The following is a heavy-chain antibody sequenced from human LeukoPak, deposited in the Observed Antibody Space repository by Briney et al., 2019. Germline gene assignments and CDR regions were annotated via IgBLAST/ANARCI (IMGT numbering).Heavy chain of an antibody. V-gene: IGHV4-59*08. CDR2: ISDIGSI. CDR3: AGHHPRNTVDF. D-gene: IGHD2/OR15-2a*01. J-gene: IGHJ4*02. Sequence: SETLSLTCTVSGGSISSYYWSWIRQPPGKGLEWIAYISDIGSINYNPSLKSRVTISLDTTKNQFSLKLSSVTAADTAVYYCAGHHPRNTVDFWGQGALVTVSS. CDR1: GGSISSYY.